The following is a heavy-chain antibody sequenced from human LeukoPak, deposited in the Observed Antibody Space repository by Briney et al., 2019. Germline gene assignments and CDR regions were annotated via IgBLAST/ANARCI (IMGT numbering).Heavy chain of an antibody. CDR3: ARHKRGANPLYYFDY. Sequence: PSETLSLTCAVYGGSFSGYYWSWLRQPPGKGLEWIGEINHSGSTNYNPSLKSRVTISVDTSKNQFSLKLSSVTAADTAVYYCARHKRGANPLYYFDYWGQGTLVTVSS. V-gene: IGHV4-34*01. CDR1: GGSFSGYY. J-gene: IGHJ4*02. CDR2: INHSGST. D-gene: IGHD1-26*01.